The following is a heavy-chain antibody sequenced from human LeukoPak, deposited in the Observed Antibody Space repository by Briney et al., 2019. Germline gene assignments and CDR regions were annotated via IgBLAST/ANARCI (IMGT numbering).Heavy chain of an antibody. Sequence: ASVKVSCKASGYTFTTYGLSWVRQAPGQGLEWLGWISTYDDNIKYAQSLQGRLTLTIDTSTSTAYMELRSLTSDDTAVYYCARETYSNILAGTDYWGPGTLVTVSS. D-gene: IGHD3-9*01. J-gene: IGHJ4*02. V-gene: IGHV1-18*01. CDR2: ISTYDDNI. CDR3: ARETYSNILAGTDY. CDR1: GYTFTTYG.